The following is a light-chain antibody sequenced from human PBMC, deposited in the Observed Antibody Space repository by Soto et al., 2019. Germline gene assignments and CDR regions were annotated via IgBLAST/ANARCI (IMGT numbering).Light chain of an antibody. CDR2: DAY. V-gene: IGKV3-11*01. J-gene: IGKJ5*01. CDR3: QRRHMWPIT. CDR1: QSFRGL. Sequence: EVVLTQSPVTLPLSPGERATLSCRASQSFRGLLACYQQKPAQAPRLLIYDAYNRATGIPPRFSGSGSGTDFTLTISSLEPEGSAVYYCQRRHMWPITFGQVTRLEIK.